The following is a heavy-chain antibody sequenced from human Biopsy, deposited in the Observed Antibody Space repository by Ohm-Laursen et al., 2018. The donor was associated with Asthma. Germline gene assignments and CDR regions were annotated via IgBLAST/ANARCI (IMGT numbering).Heavy chain of an antibody. J-gene: IGHJ4*02. CDR3: VRAVRNEQWLAPFDY. CDR1: GGPISSFY. CDR2: VYWTGST. D-gene: IGHD6-19*01. V-gene: IGHV4-59*01. Sequence: GTLSLTCSVYGGPISSFYWSWIRQSPEKGLEWMGYVYWTGSTNYNPSLKSRITMSVDPSKNRMFLELTSVTTADTAIYYCVRAVRNEQWLAPFDYWGQGKPVTVSS.